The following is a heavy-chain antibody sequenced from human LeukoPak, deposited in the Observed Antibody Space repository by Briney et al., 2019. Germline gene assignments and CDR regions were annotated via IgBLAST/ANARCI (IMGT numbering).Heavy chain of an antibody. D-gene: IGHD3-22*01. V-gene: IGHV3-21*01. CDR1: GFTFSAYS. CDR3: ARDLGQYYDTSDNWFDP. Sequence: GGSLRLSCAASGFTFSAYSMNCVRQAPGKGLEWVSSISSSSSYIYYADSVKGRFTISRDNAKNSLYLQMNSLRAGDTAVYYCARDLGQYYDTSDNWFDPWGQGTLVTVSS. J-gene: IGHJ5*02. CDR2: ISSSSSYI.